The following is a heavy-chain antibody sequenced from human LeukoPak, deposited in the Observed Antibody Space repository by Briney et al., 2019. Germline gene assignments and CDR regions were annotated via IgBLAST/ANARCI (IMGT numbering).Heavy chain of an antibody. CDR3: TRNEDY. V-gene: IGHV3-49*04. D-gene: IGHD1-1*01. CDR2: IRSKAYGGTT. CDR1: GFTFSSYS. J-gene: IGHJ4*02. Sequence: GGSLRLSCAASGFTFSSYSMSWVRQAPGKGLEWVGFIRSKAYGGTTEYAASVKGRFTISRDDSKSIAYLQMNSLKTEDTAVYYCTRNEDYWGQGTLVTVSS.